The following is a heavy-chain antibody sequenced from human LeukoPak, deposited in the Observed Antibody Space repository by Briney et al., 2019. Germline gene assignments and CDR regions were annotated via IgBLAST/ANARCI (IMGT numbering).Heavy chain of an antibody. CDR1: GYTFTSYD. V-gene: IGHV1-8*01. D-gene: IGHD5-12*01. Sequence: ASVKVSCKASGYTFTSYDINWVRQATGQGLEWMGWMNPNSGNTGSAQRFQGRITMTRDTPISTAYMELNSLRSEDTAVYYCARGPLVRLPLSFDPWGQGTLVTVSS. CDR3: ARGPLVRLPLSFDP. CDR2: MNPNSGNT. J-gene: IGHJ5*02.